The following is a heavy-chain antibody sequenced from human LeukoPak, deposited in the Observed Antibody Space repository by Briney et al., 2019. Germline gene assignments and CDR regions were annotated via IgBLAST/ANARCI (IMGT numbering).Heavy chain of an antibody. Sequence: SGGSLRLSCAASGFTFSSYSINWVRQAPGKGLEWVSSISHSGSPIYYADSMKGRFTISRDNAKNSVDLQMNSLRAEDTAVYYCARDMYGGYSDYWGQGTLVTVSS. D-gene: IGHD2-21*01. CDR1: GFTFSSYS. J-gene: IGHJ4*02. V-gene: IGHV3-21*01. CDR3: ARDMYGGYSDY. CDR2: ISHSGSPI.